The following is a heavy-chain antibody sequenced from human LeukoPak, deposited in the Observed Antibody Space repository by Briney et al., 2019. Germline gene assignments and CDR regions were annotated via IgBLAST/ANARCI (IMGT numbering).Heavy chain of an antibody. Sequence: SETLSLTCAVYGGSFSGYYWSWIRQPPGKGLEWIGEINHSGGTNYNPSLKSRVTISVDTSKNQFSLKLSSVTAADTAVYYCARGTTVTPTPYYYYYYMDVWGKGTTVTVSS. CDR3: ARGTTVTPTPYYYYYYMDV. CDR1: GGSFSGYY. D-gene: IGHD4-17*01. CDR2: INHSGGT. J-gene: IGHJ6*03. V-gene: IGHV4-34*01.